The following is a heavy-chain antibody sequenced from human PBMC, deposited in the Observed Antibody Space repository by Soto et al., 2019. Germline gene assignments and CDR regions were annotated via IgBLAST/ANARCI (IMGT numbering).Heavy chain of an antibody. V-gene: IGHV1-18*01. CDR3: SRDAQKWLVAAFDI. Sequence: QVQLVQSGDEVKEPGASVKVSCKASGYTFVSYGISWVRQAPGQGLEWMGWISPYNGNTKYAQKFQGRVTTTTETSASTVYMELRSLRSDDTAVYYFSRDAQKWLVAAFDIWGQWTMVTVSS. CDR2: ISPYNGNT. CDR1: GYTFVSYG. D-gene: IGHD6-19*01. J-gene: IGHJ3*02.